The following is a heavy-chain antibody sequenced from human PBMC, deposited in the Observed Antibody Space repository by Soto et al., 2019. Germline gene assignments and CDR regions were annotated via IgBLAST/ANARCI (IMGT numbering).Heavy chain of an antibody. D-gene: IGHD6-19*01. CDR3: AKDRRSYGSGPRFYYYYYGMDV. V-gene: IGHV3-30*18. J-gene: IGHJ6*02. CDR2: ISYDGSNK. CDR1: GFTFSSYG. Sequence: PGGSLRLSCAASGFTFSSYGMHWVRQAPGKGLEWVAVISYDGSNKYYADSVKGRFTISRDNSKNTLYLQMNSLRAEDTAVYYCAKDRRSYGSGPRFYYYYYGMDVWGQGTTVTVSS.